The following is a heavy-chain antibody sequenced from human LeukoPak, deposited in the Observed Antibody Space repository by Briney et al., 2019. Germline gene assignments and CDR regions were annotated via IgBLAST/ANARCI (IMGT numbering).Heavy chain of an antibody. D-gene: IGHD3-22*01. Sequence: SQTLSLTCAISGDSVSSNSAAWNWIRQSPSRGLEWLGRTYYRSKWYNDYAVSVKSRITINPDTSKNQFSLQLNSVTPEDTAVYYCARDYYDSSGYSPADAFYILGQGTMVTVSS. CDR2: TYYRSKWYN. V-gene: IGHV6-1*01. J-gene: IGHJ3*02. CDR3: ARDYYDSSGYSPADAFYI. CDR1: GDSVSSNSAA.